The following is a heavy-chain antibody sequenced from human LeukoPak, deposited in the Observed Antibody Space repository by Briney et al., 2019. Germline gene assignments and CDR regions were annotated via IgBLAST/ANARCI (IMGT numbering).Heavy chain of an antibody. CDR1: GYSFSGYY. V-gene: IGHV1-2*02. CDR3: ARADFLYTGLAVATAPRYTRMVTGFDP. Sequence: EASVKVSCKASGYSFSGYYIHWVRQAPGQGLEWMGWINPKRGGTQFKENFQGRVTMTRDSSISTAYLELSGLRSDDTAIYYWARADFLYTGLAVATAPRYTRMVTGFDPWGQGTLVTVSS. J-gene: IGHJ5*02. CDR2: INPKRGGT. D-gene: IGHD2-2*02.